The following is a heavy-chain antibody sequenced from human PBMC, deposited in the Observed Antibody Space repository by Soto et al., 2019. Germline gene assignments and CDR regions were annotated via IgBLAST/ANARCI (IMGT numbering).Heavy chain of an antibody. CDR2: IYYTGTT. J-gene: IGHJ4*02. V-gene: IGHV4-31*03. Sequence: TLSLTCTVSGGSITTGGQYWNWIRQHAGKGLEWIGYIYYTGTTNYRPSLRSRLTISVDTSKNQFSLKLNSVTAADTAVYYCARVRSWSASGPFDSWGQGTLVTVSS. D-gene: IGHD3-3*01. CDR1: GGSITTGGQY. CDR3: ARVRSWSASGPFDS.